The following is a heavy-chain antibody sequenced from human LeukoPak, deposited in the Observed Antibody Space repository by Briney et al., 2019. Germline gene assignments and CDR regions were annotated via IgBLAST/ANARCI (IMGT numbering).Heavy chain of an antibody. J-gene: IGHJ4*02. CDR2: IYHSGST. CDR3: ARHSRSSIFGVVMAVSY. Sequence: SETLTLTCAVSGFTISSGYYWGLLQPPPGERLGLAVSIYHSGSTYYDPSVKSRFTISIDTAKNPFSLQLSCVSAEDTAVYYCARHSRSSIFGVVMAVSYWGQGTLVTVSS. V-gene: IGHV4-38-2*01. CDR1: GFTISSGYY. D-gene: IGHD3-3*01.